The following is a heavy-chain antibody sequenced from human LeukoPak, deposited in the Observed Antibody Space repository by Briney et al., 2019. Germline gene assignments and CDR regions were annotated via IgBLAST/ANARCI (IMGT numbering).Heavy chain of an antibody. Sequence: SQTLSLTCAISGDSVSSNSAAWNWIRQSPSRGLEWLGRTYYRSKWYNDYAVSVKSRTTINPDTSKNQFSLQLNSVTPEDTAVYYCAREVAAAGTKGDAFDIWGQGTMVTVSS. CDR2: TYYRSKWYN. V-gene: IGHV6-1*01. D-gene: IGHD6-13*01. J-gene: IGHJ3*02. CDR3: AREVAAAGTKGDAFDI. CDR1: GDSVSSNSAA.